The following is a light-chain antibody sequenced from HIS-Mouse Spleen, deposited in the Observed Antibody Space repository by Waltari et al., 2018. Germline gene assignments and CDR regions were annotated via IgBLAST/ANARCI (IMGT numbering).Light chain of an antibody. CDR3: CSYTSSSFNVV. J-gene: IGLJ2*01. V-gene: IGLV2-14*02. Sequence: QCALTQPASVSGSPGQSITISCTGTSSDVGSYNLVSWYQQHPGKAPKLMIYEGSKRPSGVSNRFSGSKSGNTASLTISGLQAEDEADYYCCSYTSSSFNVVFGGGTKLTVL. CDR2: EGS. CDR1: SSDVGSYNL.